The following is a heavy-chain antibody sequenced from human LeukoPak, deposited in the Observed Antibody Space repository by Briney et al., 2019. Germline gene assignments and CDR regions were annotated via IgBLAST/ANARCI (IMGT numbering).Heavy chain of an antibody. V-gene: IGHV1-2*02. CDR3: ARDVVQGAINWFDP. D-gene: IGHD3-10*01. J-gene: IGHJ5*02. Sequence: ASVKVSCTASGYTFTGYYMHWVRQAPGQGLEWMGWINPNSGGTNYAQKFQGRVTMTRDTSISTAYMELSRLRSDDTAVYYCARDVVQGAINWFDPWGQGTLVTVSS. CDR1: GYTFTGYY. CDR2: INPNSGGT.